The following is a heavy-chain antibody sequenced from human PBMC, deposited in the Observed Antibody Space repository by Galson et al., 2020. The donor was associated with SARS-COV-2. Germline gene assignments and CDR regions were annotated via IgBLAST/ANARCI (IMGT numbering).Heavy chain of an antibody. CDR3: ALANIRSGDEFDP. J-gene: IGHJ5*02. Sequence: GGSLRLSCAASGFTFDDYAMHWVRQAPGKGLEWVSGNSWNSGSIGYADSVKGRFTISRDNAKNSLYLQMNSLRAEDTALYYCALANIRSGDEFDPWGQGTLVTVSS. CDR1: GFTFDDYA. CDR2: NSWNSGSI. D-gene: IGHD2-15*01. V-gene: IGHV3-9*01.